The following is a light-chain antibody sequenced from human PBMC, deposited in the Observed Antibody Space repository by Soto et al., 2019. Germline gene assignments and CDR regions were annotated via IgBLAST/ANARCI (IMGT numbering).Light chain of an antibody. CDR1: SSDVGGYNY. CDR3: CSSVGSYTSV. V-gene: IGLV2-11*01. CDR2: DVS. Sequence: QSALTQPRSVSGSPGQSVTISCTGTSSDVGGYNYVSWYQQHPGKAPKLMIYDVSKRPSGVPDRFSGSKSGNTASLTISGLQAADEADYYCCSSVGSYTSVFGGGTKVTVL. J-gene: IGLJ3*02.